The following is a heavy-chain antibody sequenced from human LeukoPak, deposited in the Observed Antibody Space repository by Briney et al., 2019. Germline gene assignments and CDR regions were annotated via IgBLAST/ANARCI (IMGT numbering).Heavy chain of an antibody. V-gene: IGHV3-33*06. CDR2: IRSDGNSK. D-gene: IGHD4-23*01. J-gene: IGHJ4*02. Sequence: ERSLRLSCAASGFTFSSYGLHWVRQAPGKGLEWVALIRSDGNSKNYADSVKGRFTISRDASKKTVFLQMNSLRADDTAVYFCAKWSGGFPSYYLDYWGQGVLVTVSS. CDR3: AKWSGGFPSYYLDY. CDR1: GFTFSSYG.